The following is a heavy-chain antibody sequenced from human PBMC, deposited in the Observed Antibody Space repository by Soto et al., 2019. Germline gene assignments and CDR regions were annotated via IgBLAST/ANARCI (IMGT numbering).Heavy chain of an antibody. CDR2: IYYSGST. Sequence: SETLSLTCTVSGGSISSYYWSWIRQPPGKGLEWIGYIYYSGSTNYNPSLKSRVTISVDTPKNQFSLKLSSVTAADTAVYYCARAEFNWFDPWGQGTLVTVSS. V-gene: IGHV4-59*01. D-gene: IGHD3-10*01. J-gene: IGHJ5*02. CDR1: GGSISSYY. CDR3: ARAEFNWFDP.